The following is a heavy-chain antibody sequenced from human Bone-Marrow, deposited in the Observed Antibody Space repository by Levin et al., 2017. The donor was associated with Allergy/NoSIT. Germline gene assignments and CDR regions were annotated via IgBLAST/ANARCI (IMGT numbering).Heavy chain of an antibody. V-gene: IGHV3-23*01. D-gene: IGHD2-15*01. CDR3: AKDRRATCENLGCHYPSKHYGMDV. CDR1: GFTFDNFA. J-gene: IGHJ6*04. Sequence: GGSLRLSCAASGFTFDNFAMSWVRQAPGKGLEWVSTISGGGGSTYYAESVKGRFVVSRDNFDDMVFLQINRLRAEDTALYYCAKDRRATCENLGCHYPSKHYGMDVWGEGTTVTVSS. CDR2: ISGGGGST.